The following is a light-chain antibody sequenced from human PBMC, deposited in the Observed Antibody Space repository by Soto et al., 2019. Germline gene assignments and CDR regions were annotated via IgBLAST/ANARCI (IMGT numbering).Light chain of an antibody. CDR3: QSYDSSLSAHYV. V-gene: IGLV1-40*01. CDR2: GNS. CDR1: SSNIGATYD. Sequence: QSDLTQPPSVSGAPGQRVTISCTRSSSNIGATYDVQWYQQLPGTAPKLLIYGNSNRPSGVPDRFSGSKSGTSASLAITGLQADDEADYYCQSYDSSLSAHYVFGTGTKVTVL. J-gene: IGLJ1*01.